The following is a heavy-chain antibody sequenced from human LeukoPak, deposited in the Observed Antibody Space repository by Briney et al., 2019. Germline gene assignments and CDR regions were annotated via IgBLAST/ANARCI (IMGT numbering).Heavy chain of an antibody. CDR2: IYYSGST. CDR3: ARGYSYGNVFDY. V-gene: IGHV4-59*08. D-gene: IGHD5-18*01. CDR1: GASISSYY. Sequence: SETLSLTCTVSGASISSYYWSWIRQPPGKGLEWIGYIYYSGSTNYNPSLKSRVTISVDTSKNQFSLKLSSVTAADTAVYYCARGYSYGNVFDYWGQGTLVTVSS. J-gene: IGHJ4*02.